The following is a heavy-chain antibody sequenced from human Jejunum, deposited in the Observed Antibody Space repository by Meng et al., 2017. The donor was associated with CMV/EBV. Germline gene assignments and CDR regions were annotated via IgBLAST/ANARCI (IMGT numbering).Heavy chain of an antibody. CDR3: AYRRGGGSGWNWFGP. V-gene: IGHV2-5*02. J-gene: IGHJ5*02. CDR2: IYWDDDK. D-gene: IGHD6-19*01. Sequence: QLTLQESGPTLAKPTQTLTLPCSFSGFSLTTNGAGVGWIRRPPGKALEWLALIYWDDDKHYSPSLESRLSIMKDTSKNRVVLIMTDVDPVDTATYYCAYRRGGGSGWNWFGPWGQGILVTVSS. CDR1: GFSLTTNGAG.